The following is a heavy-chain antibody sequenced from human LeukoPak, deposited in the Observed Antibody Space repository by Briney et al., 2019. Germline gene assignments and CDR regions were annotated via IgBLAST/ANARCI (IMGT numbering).Heavy chain of an antibody. Sequence: GASVKVSRKASGYTFTSYDINWVRQATGQGLEWMGWMNPNSGNTGYAQKFQGRVTMTRNTSISTAYMELSSLRSEDTAVYYCARGPYYGILTGLFYYYYYMDVWGKGTTVTISS. CDR1: GYTFTSYD. J-gene: IGHJ6*03. D-gene: IGHD3-9*01. CDR3: ARGPYYGILTGLFYYYYYMDV. CDR2: MNPNSGNT. V-gene: IGHV1-8*02.